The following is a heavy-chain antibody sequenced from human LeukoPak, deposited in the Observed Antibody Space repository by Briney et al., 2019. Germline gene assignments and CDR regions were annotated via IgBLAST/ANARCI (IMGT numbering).Heavy chain of an antibody. CDR3: AGDSGSYLDYYYGMDV. CDR2: IYSGGST. CDR1: GFTVSSNY. Sequence: PGGSLRLSCAASGFTVSSNYMSWVRQAPGKGLEWVSVIYSGGSTYYADSVKGRFTISRDNSKNTLYLQMNSLRAEDTAVYYCAGDSGSYLDYYYGMDVWGQGTTVTVSS. D-gene: IGHD1-26*01. V-gene: IGHV3-53*01. J-gene: IGHJ6*02.